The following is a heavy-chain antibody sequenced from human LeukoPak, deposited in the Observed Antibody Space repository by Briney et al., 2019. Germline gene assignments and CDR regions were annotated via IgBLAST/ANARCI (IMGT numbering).Heavy chain of an antibody. J-gene: IGHJ5*02. CDR2: INAGNGNT. V-gene: IGHV1-3*01. D-gene: IGHD3-16*01. CDR1: GYTFTSYA. Sequence: ASVKVSCKASGYTFTSYAMHWVRQAPGQRLEWMGWINAGNGNTKYSQKFQGRVTITRDTSACTAYMELSSLRSEDTAVYYCARGGDQNWFDPWGQGTLVTVSS. CDR3: ARGGDQNWFDP.